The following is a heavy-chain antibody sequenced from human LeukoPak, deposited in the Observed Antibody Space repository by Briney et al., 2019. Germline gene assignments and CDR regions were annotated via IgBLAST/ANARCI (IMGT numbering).Heavy chain of an antibody. Sequence: GASVKVSCKASGYTFTGYYMHWVRQAPGQGLEWMGRIIPILGIANYAQKFQGRVTITADKSTSTAYMELSSLRSEDTAVYYCARDRLGYYYDSSGYYPFDYWGQGTLVTVSS. CDR3: ARDRLGYYYDSSGYYPFDY. CDR1: GYTFTGYY. J-gene: IGHJ4*02. V-gene: IGHV1-69*04. D-gene: IGHD3-22*01. CDR2: IIPILGIA.